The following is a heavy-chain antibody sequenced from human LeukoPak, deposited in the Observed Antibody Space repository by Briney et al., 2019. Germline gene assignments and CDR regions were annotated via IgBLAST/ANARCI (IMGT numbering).Heavy chain of an antibody. J-gene: IGHJ4*02. CDR3: ARGPSGYHNT. CDR2: ISGSGGST. Sequence: GGSLRLSCAASGFTFSSYWMSWVRQAPGKGLEWVSAISGSGGSTYYADSVKGRFTISRDNSKNTLYLQMNSPRAEDTAVYYCARGPSGYHNTGGQGTLVTVSS. CDR1: GFTFSSYW. D-gene: IGHD5-12*01. V-gene: IGHV3-23*01.